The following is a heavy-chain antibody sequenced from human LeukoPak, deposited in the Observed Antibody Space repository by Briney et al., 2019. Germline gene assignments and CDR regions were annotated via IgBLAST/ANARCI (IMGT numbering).Heavy chain of an antibody. CDR3: ARGITIFGVVPSFGY. J-gene: IGHJ4*02. CDR1: GYTFTSYD. Sequence: GASVKVSCKASGYTFTSYDINWVRQATGQGLEWMGWMNPNSGNTGYAQKFQGRVTITRNTSISTAYMELSSLRSEDTAVYYCARGITIFGVVPSFGYWGREPWSPSPQ. CDR2: MNPNSGNT. D-gene: IGHD3-3*01. V-gene: IGHV1-8*03.